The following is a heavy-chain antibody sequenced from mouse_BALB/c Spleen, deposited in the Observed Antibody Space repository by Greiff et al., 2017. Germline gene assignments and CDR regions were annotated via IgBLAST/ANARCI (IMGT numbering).Heavy chain of an antibody. D-gene: IGHD2-4*01. Sequence: EVMLVESGGGLVQPGGSRKLSCAASGFTFSDYGMAWVRQAPGKGPEWVAFISNLAYSIYYADTVTGRFTISRENAKNTLYLEMSSLRSEDTAMYYCARDLDYDGFAYWGQGTLVTVSA. CDR2: ISNLAYSI. CDR1: GFTFSDYG. CDR3: ARDLDYDGFAY. V-gene: IGHV5-15*02. J-gene: IGHJ3*01.